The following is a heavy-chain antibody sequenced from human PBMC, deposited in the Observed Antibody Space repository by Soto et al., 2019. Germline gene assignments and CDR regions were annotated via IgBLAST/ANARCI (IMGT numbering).Heavy chain of an antibody. CDR2: IYYKSRWYN. CDR3: ARDWGSDTDTNYYYGMDV. D-gene: IGHD3-16*01. J-gene: IGHJ6*02. Sequence: PSQTLSLTCAISGDTVSTNTAAWNWIRLSPSRGLEWLGRIYYKSRWYNDYSESLKSRIAIIPDTSRNQFSLQLNSVIPEDTAVYYCARDWGSDTDTNYYYGMDVWGQGTKVTVSS. V-gene: IGHV6-1*01. CDR1: GDTVSTNTAA.